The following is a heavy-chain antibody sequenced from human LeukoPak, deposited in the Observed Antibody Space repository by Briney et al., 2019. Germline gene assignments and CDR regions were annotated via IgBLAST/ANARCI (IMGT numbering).Heavy chain of an antibody. CDR3: TRVGYYDSSLDY. CDR2: IRSKAYGGTT. CDR1: GFTFGDYA. V-gene: IGHV3-49*04. Sequence: GGPLRLSCTASGFTFGDYAMSWVRQAPGKGLEWVGFIRSKAYGGTTEYAASVKGRFTISRDDSKSIAYLQMYSLKTEDTAVYYCTRVGYYDSSLDYWGQGTLVTVSS. J-gene: IGHJ4*02. D-gene: IGHD3-22*01.